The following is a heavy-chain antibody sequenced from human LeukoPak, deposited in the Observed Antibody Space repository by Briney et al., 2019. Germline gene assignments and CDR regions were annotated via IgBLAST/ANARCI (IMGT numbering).Heavy chain of an antibody. Sequence: GGSLRLSCAASGFTFSGSAMHWVRQASGKGLEWVGRIRSKANSYATAYAASVKGRFTISRDDSKNTAYLQMNSLKTEDTAVYYCTRQGSSPYNWFDPWGQGTLVTVSS. V-gene: IGHV3-73*01. CDR1: GFTFSGSA. CDR3: TRQGSSPYNWFDP. CDR2: IRSKANSYAT. J-gene: IGHJ5*02. D-gene: IGHD2-2*01.